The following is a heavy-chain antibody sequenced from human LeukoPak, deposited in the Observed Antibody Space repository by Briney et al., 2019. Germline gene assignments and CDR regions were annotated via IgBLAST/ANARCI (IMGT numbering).Heavy chain of an antibody. J-gene: IGHJ5*02. CDR3: ARGYSGYDIPPFDP. V-gene: IGHV3-21*01. CDR2: ISGSSSYI. CDR1: GFTFSSYA. Sequence: GGSLRLSCAASGFTFSSYAMSWVRQAPGKGLEWVSAISGSSSYIYYADSVKGRFTISRDNAKNSLYLQMNSLRAEDTAVYYCARGYSGYDIPPFDPWGQGTLVTVSS. D-gene: IGHD5-12*01.